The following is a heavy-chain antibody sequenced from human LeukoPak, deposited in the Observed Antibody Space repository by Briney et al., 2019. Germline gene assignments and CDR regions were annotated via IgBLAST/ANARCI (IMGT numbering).Heavy chain of an antibody. V-gene: IGHV3-53*01. CDR2: IYSGGRT. CDR1: GFTVSNNY. CDR3: ARGVGQDAFDI. D-gene: IGHD1-26*01. J-gene: IGHJ3*02. Sequence: PGGSLRLSCAASGFTVSNNYMSWVRQAPGKGLEWVSVIYSGGRTYYADSVKGRFTFSTDNSKNTPYLQMTNLRVEDTAVYYCARGVGQDAFDIWGQGTMVIVS.